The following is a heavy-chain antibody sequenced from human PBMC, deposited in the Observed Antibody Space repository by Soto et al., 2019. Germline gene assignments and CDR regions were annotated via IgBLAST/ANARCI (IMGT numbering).Heavy chain of an antibody. J-gene: IGHJ5*02. D-gene: IGHD4-4*01. Sequence: HPGGSLRLSCAASGFTFGYYWMSWVRQAPGKGLEWLARIKQDESEKKYADSVKGRFSISRDNAKNSMYLQMDHLRGEDTAVYYCVRGGSNYASWGQGTLVTVSS. V-gene: IGHV3-7*01. CDR2: IKQDESEK. CDR3: VRGGSNYAS. CDR1: GFTFGYYW.